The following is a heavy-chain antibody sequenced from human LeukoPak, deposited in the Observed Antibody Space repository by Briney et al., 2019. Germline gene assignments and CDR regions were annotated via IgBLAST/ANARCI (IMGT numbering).Heavy chain of an antibody. CDR3: ARGGYCSGGSCPLVFDY. CDR2: TSIYSGNT. J-gene: IGHJ4*02. CDR1: GYTFTSYG. V-gene: IGHV1-18*01. Sequence: ASVKVSCKASGYTFTSYGISWVRQAPGQGPEWMGWTSIYSGNTNYAQKVQGRVTMTTDTSTSTAYMELRSLRSDDTAVYYCARGGYCSGGSCPLVFDYWGQGTLVTVSS. D-gene: IGHD2-15*01.